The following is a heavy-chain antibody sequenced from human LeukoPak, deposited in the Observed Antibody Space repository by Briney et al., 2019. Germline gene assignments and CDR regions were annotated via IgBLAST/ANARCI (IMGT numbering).Heavy chain of an antibody. CDR1: GFTFSSYS. CDR3: AKGCGIAAAPPSDY. Sequence: GGSLRLSCAVSGFTFSSYSMNWVRQAPAKELEWFSANSGSSSYIYYADSVKGRFTISIDNAKNSLYLQMTRLRVDDTAVYYCAKGCGIAAAPPSDYWGQGTLVTVTS. D-gene: IGHD6-13*01. V-gene: IGHV3-21*01. J-gene: IGHJ4*02. CDR2: NSGSSSYI.